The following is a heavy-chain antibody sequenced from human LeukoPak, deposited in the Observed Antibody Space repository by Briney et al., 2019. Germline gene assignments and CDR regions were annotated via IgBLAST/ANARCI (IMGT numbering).Heavy chain of an antibody. V-gene: IGHV3-72*01. CDR2: TRNKANSYTT. D-gene: IGHD5-12*01. Sequence: GGSLRLSCAASGFTFSDHYMDWVRQAPGKGLEWVGRTRNKANSYTTEYAASVKGRFTISRDDSKNSLYLQVNSLKTEDTAVYYCARVLGYSGYDLAYWGQGTLVTVSS. J-gene: IGHJ4*02. CDR1: GFTFSDHY. CDR3: ARVLGYSGYDLAY.